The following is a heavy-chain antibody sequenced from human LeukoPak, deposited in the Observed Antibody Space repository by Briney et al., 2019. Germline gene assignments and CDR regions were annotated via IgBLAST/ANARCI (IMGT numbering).Heavy chain of an antibody. D-gene: IGHD2-15*01. V-gene: IGHV1-69-2*01. CDR3: ATDPSPPVVWADAFDI. CDR2: VYPEDGET. CDR1: GYTFTDYY. J-gene: IGHJ3*02. Sequence: ATVKISCKVSGYTFTDYYMHWVQQAPGKGLEWMGLVYPEDGETIYAEKFQGRVTITADTSTDTAYMELSSLRSEDTAVYYCATDPSPPVVWADAFDIWGQGTMVTVSS.